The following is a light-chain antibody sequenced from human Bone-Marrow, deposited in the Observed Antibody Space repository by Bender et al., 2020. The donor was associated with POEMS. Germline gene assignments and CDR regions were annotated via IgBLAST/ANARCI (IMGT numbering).Light chain of an antibody. Sequence: QSALTQPRSVSGSPGQSVTISCTGSSSDVGRYNYVSWYQHHPGKAPKLIIYDVTKRPSGVPDRFSGSKSGNTASLTISGLRAEDEATYYCSSYTSTVTLYVFGTGTKVTVL. J-gene: IGLJ1*01. CDR2: DVT. CDR3: SSYTSTVTLYV. V-gene: IGLV2-11*01. CDR1: SSDVGRYNY.